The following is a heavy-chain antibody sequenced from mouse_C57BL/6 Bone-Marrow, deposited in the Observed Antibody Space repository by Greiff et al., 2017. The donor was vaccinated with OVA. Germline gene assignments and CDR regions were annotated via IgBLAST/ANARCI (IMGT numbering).Heavy chain of an antibody. CDR1: GYSFTDYN. Sequence: VQLQQSGPELVKPGASVKISCKASGYSFTDYNMNWVKQSNGKSLEWIGVINPNYGTTSYNQKFKGKATLTVDQSSSTAYMQLNSLTSEDSAVYYCARWSKYHGRGPYYAVGYWGQGTSVTGPS. V-gene: IGHV1-39*01. J-gene: IGHJ4*01. D-gene: IGHD1-1*01. CDR2: INPNYGTT. CDR3: ARWSKYHGRGPYYAVGY.